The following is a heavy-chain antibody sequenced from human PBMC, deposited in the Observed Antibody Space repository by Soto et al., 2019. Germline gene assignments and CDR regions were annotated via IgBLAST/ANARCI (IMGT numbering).Heavy chain of an antibody. D-gene: IGHD4-17*01. CDR1: GYTFTSNG. CDR2: ISTYNGNT. Sequence: QVQLVQSGAEVKKPGTSVKVSCKASGYTFTSNGISWVRQAPGQGLEWMGWISTYNGNTTYAQKLQGRVTMTRDTSTSRAYMEPRDLRSDDTAVYYCARDGYGDYGYWGQGSLVTVSS. J-gene: IGHJ4*02. V-gene: IGHV1-18*01. CDR3: ARDGYGDYGY.